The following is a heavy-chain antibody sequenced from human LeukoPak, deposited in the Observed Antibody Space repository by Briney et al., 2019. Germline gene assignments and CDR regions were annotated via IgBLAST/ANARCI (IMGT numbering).Heavy chain of an antibody. CDR2: IYSGGST. CDR3: AKDGAPYGSGRVSLY. Sequence: GGSLRLSCAASGLTVSSNSMSWVRQAPGKGLEWVSFIYSGGSTYYADSVKGRFIISRDNSKNTLYLQMNSLRAEDTAVYYCAKDGAPYGSGRVSLYWGQGTLVTVSS. CDR1: GLTVSSNS. D-gene: IGHD3-10*01. V-gene: IGHV3-53*01. J-gene: IGHJ4*02.